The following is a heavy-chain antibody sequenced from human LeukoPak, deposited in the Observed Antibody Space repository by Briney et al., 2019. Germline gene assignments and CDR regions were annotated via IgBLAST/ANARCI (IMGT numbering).Heavy chain of an antibody. J-gene: IGHJ4*02. CDR2: IIPIFGTA. CDR3: ARGPELERFDY. CDR1: GGTFSSYA. V-gene: IGHV1-69*13. Sequence: SVKVSCKASGGTFSSYAISWVRQPPGQGLEWMGGIIPIFGTANYAQKFQGRVTITPDESTGTAYMELSSLRSEDTAVYYCARGPELERFDYWGQGTLVTVSS. D-gene: IGHD1-1*01.